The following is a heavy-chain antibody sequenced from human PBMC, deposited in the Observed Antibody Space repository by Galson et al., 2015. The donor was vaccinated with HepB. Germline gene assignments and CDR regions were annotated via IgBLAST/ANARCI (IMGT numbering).Heavy chain of an antibody. D-gene: IGHD2-15*01. CDR3: ATGGYCSGGSCPPDY. CDR2: VDPEDGET. Sequence: VKVSCKVSGYTFTDYYMHWVQQAPGKGLEWMGLVDPEDGETIYAEKFQGRVTITADTSTDTAYMELSSLRSEDTAVYYCATGGYCSGGSCPPDYWGQGTLVTVSS. V-gene: IGHV1-69-2*01. J-gene: IGHJ4*02. CDR1: GYTFTDYY.